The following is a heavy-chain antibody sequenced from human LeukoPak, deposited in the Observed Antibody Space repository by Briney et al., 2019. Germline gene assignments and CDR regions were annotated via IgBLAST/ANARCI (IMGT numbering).Heavy chain of an antibody. J-gene: IGHJ5*02. CDR3: ARGLGVGFSSTSCRRRWFDP. D-gene: IGHD2-2*01. V-gene: IGHV1-8*01. CDR2: MNPNSGNT. Sequence: ASVTVSCKASGYTFTSYDINWVRQATGQGLEWMGWMNPNSGNTGYAQKFQGRVTMTRNTSISTAYMELSSLGSEDTAVYYCARGLGVGFSSTSCRRRWFDPWGQGTLVTVSS. CDR1: GYTFTSYD.